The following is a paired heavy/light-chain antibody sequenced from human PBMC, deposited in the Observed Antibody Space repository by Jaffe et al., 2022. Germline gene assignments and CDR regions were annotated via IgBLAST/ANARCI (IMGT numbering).Heavy chain of an antibody. CDR3: VRQKIAAAGDYYYYYYMDV. J-gene: IGHJ6*03. D-gene: IGHD6-13*01. V-gene: IGHV5-51*01. CDR1: GYSFTSYW. CDR2: IYPGDSDT. Sequence: EVQLVQSGAEVKKPGESLKISCKGSGYSFTSYWIGWVRQMPGKGLEWMGIIYPGDSDTRYSPSFQGQVTISADKSISTAYLQWSSLKASDTAMYYCVRQKIAAAGDYYYYYYMDVWGKGTTVTVSS.
Light chain of an antibody. CDR2: STS. Sequence: QTVVTQEPSLTVSPGGTVTLTCASSTGAVTSGYYPNWFQQKPGQAPRALIYSTSNKHSWTPARFSGSLLGGKAALTLSGVQPEDEAEYYCLLYYGGAHWVFGGGTKLTVL. CDR1: TGAVTSGYY. CDR3: LLYYGGAHWV. J-gene: IGLJ3*02. V-gene: IGLV7-43*01.